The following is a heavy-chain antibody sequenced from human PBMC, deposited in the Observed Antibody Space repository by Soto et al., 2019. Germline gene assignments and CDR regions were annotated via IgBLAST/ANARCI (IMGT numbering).Heavy chain of an antibody. CDR1: GFTFSSYW. Sequence: GGSLRLSCAASGFTFSSYWMHWVRQAPGKGLVWVSRINSDGSSTSYADSVKGRFTISRDNAKNTLYLQMNSLRAEDTAVYYCACLYGDYEKSLDYWGQGTLVTVSS. D-gene: IGHD4-17*01. V-gene: IGHV3-74*01. CDR3: ACLYGDYEKSLDY. CDR2: INSDGSST. J-gene: IGHJ4*02.